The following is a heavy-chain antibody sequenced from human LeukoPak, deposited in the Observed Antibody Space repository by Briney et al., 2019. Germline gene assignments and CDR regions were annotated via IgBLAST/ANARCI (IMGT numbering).Heavy chain of an antibody. V-gene: IGHV3-74*01. D-gene: IGHD2-15*01. Sequence: GGSLRLSCAASGFTFSTYWMHCVRQSPGRGLVWVSCIDSDGTTTDYAGSVKGRFTISSDSAKNTVYLQMNRLRAEDTAVYYGPGTGCSGGSCYSDYMDAWGKGDTVTLSS. J-gene: IGHJ6*03. CDR1: GFTFSTYW. CDR3: PGTGCSGGSCYSDYMDA. CDR2: IDSDGTTT.